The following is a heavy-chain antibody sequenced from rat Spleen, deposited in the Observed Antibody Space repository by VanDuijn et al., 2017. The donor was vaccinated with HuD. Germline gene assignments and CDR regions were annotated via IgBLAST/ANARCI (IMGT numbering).Heavy chain of an antibody. Sequence: EVQLVESGGGLVQPGMSLKLSCAASGFTFSDYSLAWGRQAATKGLEWVASISTSGDNTYYRDSVKGRFTVSRDDAESTLYLQMDSLRSEDTAAYYCATHGRLYNWFAYWGQGTLVTVSS. CDR2: ISTSGDNT. D-gene: IGHD4-2*01. J-gene: IGHJ3*01. CDR3: ATHGRLYNWFAY. V-gene: IGHV5-25*01. CDR1: GFTFSDYS.